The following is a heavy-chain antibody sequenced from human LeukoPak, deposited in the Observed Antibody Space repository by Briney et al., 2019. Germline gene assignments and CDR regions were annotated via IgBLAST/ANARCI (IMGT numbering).Heavy chain of an antibody. V-gene: IGHV3-48*03. J-gene: IGHJ6*02. D-gene: IGHD3-9*01. CDR1: GYTFSSYE. CDR2: ISSSGSTI. Sequence: SCKASGYTFSSYEMNWVRQAPGKGLEWVSYISSSGSTIYYADSVKGRFTISRDNAKNSLYLQMNSLRAEDTAVYYCARDGLYYDILTGYYRTYYYGMDVWGQGTTVTVSS. CDR3: ARDGLYYDILTGYYRTYYYGMDV.